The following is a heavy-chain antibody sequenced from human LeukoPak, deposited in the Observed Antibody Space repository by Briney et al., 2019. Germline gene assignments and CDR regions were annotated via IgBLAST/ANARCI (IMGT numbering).Heavy chain of an antibody. V-gene: IGHV3-30*03. Sequence: GGSLRLSCAASGFTFSSYGMHWVRQAPGKGLEWVAVISKDGSSSYYSDSVKGRFTISRDNSKNTLYLQMNSLRVDDMGVYYCARAPPTIGIDYWGQGTLVIVSS. D-gene: IGHD3-16*01. CDR1: GFTFSSYG. J-gene: IGHJ4*02. CDR2: ISKDGSSS. CDR3: ARAPPTIGIDY.